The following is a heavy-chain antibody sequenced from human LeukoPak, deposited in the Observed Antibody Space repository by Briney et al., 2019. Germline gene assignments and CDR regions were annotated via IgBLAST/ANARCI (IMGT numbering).Heavy chain of an antibody. V-gene: IGHV3-49*04. CDR1: GFTFGVYA. CDR2: IRSKAYGGTT. J-gene: IGHJ6*04. D-gene: IGHD3-10*01. Sequence: GGSLRLSCTASGFTFGVYAMSWVRQAPGKGLEWVGFIRSKAYGGTTEYAASVKCRFTISRDDSKSIAYLQMNSLKTEDTAVYYCSYGSGSSYNVYYYAMDVWGKGTTVTVSS. CDR3: SYGSGSSYNVYYYAMDV.